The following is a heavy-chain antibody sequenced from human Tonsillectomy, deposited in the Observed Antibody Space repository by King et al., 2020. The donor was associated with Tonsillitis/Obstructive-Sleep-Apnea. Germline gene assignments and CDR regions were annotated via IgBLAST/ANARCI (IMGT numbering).Heavy chain of an antibody. Sequence: VQLVESGGGLIQPGGSLRLSCAASGFTFSSYEMNWVRQAPGKGLEWVSYISTSGSTIYYADSVKGRFTISRDNAKNSLYLQMNSLRAEDTAVYYCARDFYRAEALDIGAKGQWSPSLQ. J-gene: IGHJ3*02. CDR1: GFTFSSYE. V-gene: IGHV3-48*03. D-gene: IGHD2/OR15-2a*01. CDR2: ISTSGSTI. CDR3: ARDFYRAEALDI.